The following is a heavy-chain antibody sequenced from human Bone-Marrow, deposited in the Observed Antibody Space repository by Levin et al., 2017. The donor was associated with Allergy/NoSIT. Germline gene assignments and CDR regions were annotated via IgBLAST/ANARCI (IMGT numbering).Heavy chain of an antibody. CDR2: IYSSGST. V-gene: IGHV4-30-4*01. CDR1: GASIASGSYY. D-gene: IGHD3-22*01. CDR3: ARECYDGSGYTTNSFDV. J-gene: IGHJ3*01. Sequence: PSETLSLTCSVSGASIASGSYYWSWIRQSPGKGLEWMGYIYSSGSTYYNPSLKSRLTISVDTSKNQMSLRLTSMTAADTAMYFCARECYDGSGYTTNSFDVWGQGTMVTVSS.